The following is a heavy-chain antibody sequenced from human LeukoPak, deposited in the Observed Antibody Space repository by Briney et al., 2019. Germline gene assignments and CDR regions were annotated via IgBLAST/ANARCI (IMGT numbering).Heavy chain of an antibody. V-gene: IGHV4-59*01. D-gene: IGHD5-18*01. J-gene: IGHJ6*03. CDR2: IDYSGDT. Sequence: SETLSLTCSVSGDSFSSYYWSWIRQPPGKGLEWIGYIDYSGDTNYSPALKSRVTISVDTSKNQFSLKLSSVTAADTAVYYCARVYSSPDYYYYMDVWGKGTTVTVSS. CDR3: ARVYSSPDYYYYMDV. CDR1: GDSFSSYY.